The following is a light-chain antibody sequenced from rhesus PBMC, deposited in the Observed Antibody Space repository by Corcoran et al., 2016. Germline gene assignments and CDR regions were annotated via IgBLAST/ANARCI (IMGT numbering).Light chain of an antibody. Sequence: DIQMTQSPSSLSASVGDRVTITCRASQGISNWLAWYQQKPGKAPKFLIYRASNLETGVPSRFSGSGSGTAFTLTISSLPPENIATYYCQQHDNSPYSFGQGTKVEIK. CDR1: QGISNW. CDR2: RAS. V-gene: IGKV1-69*01. CDR3: QQHDNSPYS. J-gene: IGKJ2*01.